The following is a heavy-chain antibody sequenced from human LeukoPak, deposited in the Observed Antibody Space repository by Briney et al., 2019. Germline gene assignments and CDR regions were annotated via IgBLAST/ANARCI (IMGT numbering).Heavy chain of an antibody. Sequence: PSGTLSLTCAVSGGSISSSNWWSWVRQPPGKGLEWIGSILYSGSTNYNPSLKSRVSISVDTSKNQFSLKLSSVTAADTAVYYCAGDTVGFDSWGQGTLVTVSS. CDR2: ILYSGST. D-gene: IGHD4-23*01. CDR1: GGSISSSNW. J-gene: IGHJ4*02. V-gene: IGHV4-4*02. CDR3: AGDTVGFDS.